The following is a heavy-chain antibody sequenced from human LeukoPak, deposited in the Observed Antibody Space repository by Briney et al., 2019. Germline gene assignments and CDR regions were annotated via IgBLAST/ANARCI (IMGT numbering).Heavy chain of an antibody. V-gene: IGHV3-23*01. CDR1: GFTFISYA. CDR2: ISGSGGST. CDR3: AKVVQSNTIDY. Sequence: GGSLRLSCAASGFTFISYAMSWGRQAAGKGLEWVSAISGSGGSTYYADSVKGRFTISRDNSKNTLYRQMNSLRAEDTAVYYCAKVVQSNTIDYWGQGTLVTVSS. D-gene: IGHD1/OR15-1a*01. J-gene: IGHJ4*02.